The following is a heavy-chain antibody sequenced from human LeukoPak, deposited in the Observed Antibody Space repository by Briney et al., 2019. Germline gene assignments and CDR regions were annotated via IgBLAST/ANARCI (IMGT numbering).Heavy chain of an antibody. CDR2: IHYSGST. J-gene: IGHJ4*02. Sequence: PSETLSLTCTVSGDSISTSNSYWGWIRQPPGEGLEWIGYIHYSGSTNYNPSLKSRVTISVNTSKNQISLKLTSVTAADTAVYYCTRGNGWYAYWGQGTLVTVSS. V-gene: IGHV4-61*05. CDR3: TRGNGWYAY. CDR1: GDSISTSNSY. D-gene: IGHD6-19*01.